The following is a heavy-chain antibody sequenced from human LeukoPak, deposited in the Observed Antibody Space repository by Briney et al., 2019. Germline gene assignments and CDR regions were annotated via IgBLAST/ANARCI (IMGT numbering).Heavy chain of an antibody. CDR2: INHSGST. J-gene: IGHJ4*02. CDR1: GGSFSGYY. Sequence: SETLSLTCAVYGGSFSGYYWSWIRQPPGKGLEWIGEINHSGSTNYNPSLKSRVTISVDTSKNQFSLKLSSVTAADTAVYYCASSLAAAGTGGPDYWGQGTLVTVSS. CDR3: ASSLAAAGTGGPDY. D-gene: IGHD6-13*01. V-gene: IGHV4-34*01.